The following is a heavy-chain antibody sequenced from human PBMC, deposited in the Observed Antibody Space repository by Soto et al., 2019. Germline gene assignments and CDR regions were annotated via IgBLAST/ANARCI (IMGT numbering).Heavy chain of an antibody. V-gene: IGHV3-11*06. CDR3: ARDVYRYSSSSPEDV. CDR2: ISSSSSNT. D-gene: IGHD6-6*01. Sequence: QVQLVESGGGLVKPGGSLRLSCAASGFTFSDYYMSWIRQAPGKGLDWVSYISSSSSNTKYADSVKGRFTISRDNAKNSLYLQMNSLRAEGTAVYYCARDVYRYSSSSPEDVWGQGTTVTVSS. J-gene: IGHJ6*02. CDR1: GFTFSDYY.